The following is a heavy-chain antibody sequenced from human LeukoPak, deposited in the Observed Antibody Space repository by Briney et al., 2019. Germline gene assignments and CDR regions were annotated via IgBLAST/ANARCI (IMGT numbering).Heavy chain of an antibody. CDR2: IYYSGST. Sequence: PSETLSLTCTVSGGSISSSSYYWGWIRQPPGKGLEWIGSIYYSGSTYYNPSLKSRVTISVDTSKNQFSLKLSSVTAADTAVYYCARSTPPPKIVYFDYWGQGTLATVSS. D-gene: IGHD3-22*01. V-gene: IGHV4-39*01. CDR3: ARSTPPPKIVYFDY. J-gene: IGHJ4*02. CDR1: GGSISSSSYY.